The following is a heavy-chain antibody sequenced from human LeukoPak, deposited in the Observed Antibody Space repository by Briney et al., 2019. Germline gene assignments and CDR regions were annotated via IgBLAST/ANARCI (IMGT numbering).Heavy chain of an antibody. D-gene: IGHD6-19*01. CDR3: ARVISGWYRYFDY. J-gene: IGHJ4*02. CDR1: GFTFSDYY. V-gene: IGHV3-11*01. Sequence: PGGSLRLSCAASGFTFSDYYMNWIRQAPGKGLECISYISSSGSTVYYADSIKGRFTISRDNAKNSLYLQMNSLRAEDTAVYYCARVISGWYRYFDYWGQGTLVTVSS. CDR2: ISSSGSTV.